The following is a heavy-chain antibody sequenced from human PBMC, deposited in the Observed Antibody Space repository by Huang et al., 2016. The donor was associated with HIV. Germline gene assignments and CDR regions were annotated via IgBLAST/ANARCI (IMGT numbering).Heavy chain of an antibody. CDR3: AKDLTYTFGRHFDY. J-gene: IGHJ4*02. V-gene: IGHV3-30*02. CDR2: IRYDGNNY. D-gene: IGHD3-3*01. Sequence: QVQLVESGGGVVQPGGSLRLSCTASGFTFGSFGMHWVRQAPGKGLEWWAFIRYDGNNYYYADSLSVRFTISRDNSKDTLYLQMNRLRPDDSAVYYCAKDLTYTFGRHFDYWGRGTLVTVSS. CDR1: GFTFGSFG.